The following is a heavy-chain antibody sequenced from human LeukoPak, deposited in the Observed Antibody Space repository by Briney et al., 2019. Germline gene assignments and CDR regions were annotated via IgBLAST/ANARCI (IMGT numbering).Heavy chain of an antibody. J-gene: IGHJ6*03. CDR2: MNPNSGNT. D-gene: IGHD2-2*02. CDR1: GYTFTSYD. CDR3: ARVPGGDYCSSTSCYTRARYYYYSYYMDV. V-gene: IGHV1-8*03. Sequence: PGASVKVSCKASGYTFTSYDINWVRQATGQGLEWMGWMNPNSGNTGYAQKFQGRVTITRNTSISTAYMELSSLRSEDTAVYYCARVPGGDYCSSTSCYTRARYYYYSYYMDVWGKGTTVTVSS.